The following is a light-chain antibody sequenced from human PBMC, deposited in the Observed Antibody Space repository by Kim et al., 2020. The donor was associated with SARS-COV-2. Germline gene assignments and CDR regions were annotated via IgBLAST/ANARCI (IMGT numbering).Light chain of an antibody. V-gene: IGLV3-1*01. CDR1: ELGNKY. CDR3: QAWDTGNYV. J-gene: IGLJ1*01. CDR2: QDT. Sequence: VSPGQPATITCSGDELGNKYASWYQQRPGQSPILVIYQDTKRPSGIPERFSGSNSGNTATLTISGTQALDEADYYCQAWDTGNYVFETGTRVTVL.